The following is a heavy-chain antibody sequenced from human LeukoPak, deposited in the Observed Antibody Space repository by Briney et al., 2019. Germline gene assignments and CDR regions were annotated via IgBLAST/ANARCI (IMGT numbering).Heavy chain of an antibody. D-gene: IGHD5-24*01. J-gene: IGHJ4*02. CDR1: GYSFTSYD. CDR3: ARGIRRDGYKSSLHY. CDR2: MNPNSGNT. Sequence: GASVKVSCKASGYSFTSYDINWVRQATGQGLEWMGWMNPNSGNTGYAQKFQGRVTMTRNTSISTAYLELSSLRYAETAVYYCARGIRRDGYKSSLHYWGQGTLVTVSS. V-gene: IGHV1-8*01.